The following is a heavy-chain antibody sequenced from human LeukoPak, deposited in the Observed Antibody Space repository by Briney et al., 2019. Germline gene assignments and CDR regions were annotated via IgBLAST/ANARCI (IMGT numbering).Heavy chain of an antibody. Sequence: SETLSLTCSVSGYFISSGYYWGWIRQPPGKGLEWIGSIYHSGNTHYNPSLKSRVTLSVDTSKNQFSLKVSSVTAADTAVYYCARQERAVGRYFDYWGQGTLVTVSS. D-gene: IGHD6-19*01. CDR1: GYFISSGYY. CDR2: IYHSGNT. J-gene: IGHJ4*02. CDR3: ARQERAVGRYFDY. V-gene: IGHV4-38-2*02.